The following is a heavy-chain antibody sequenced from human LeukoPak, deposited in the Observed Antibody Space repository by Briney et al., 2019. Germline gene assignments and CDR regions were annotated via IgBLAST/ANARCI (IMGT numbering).Heavy chain of an antibody. V-gene: IGHV3-23*01. J-gene: IGHJ4*02. CDR1: GFTFSSYA. Sequence: GGSLRLSCAASGFTFSSYAMSWVRQAPGNGLEWVSAISGSGGSTYYADSVKGRFTISRDNSKNTLYLQMNSRRAEDTAVYYCAKGAQLSRYRGSYLEFYYFDYWGQGNLVTVSS. CDR3: AKGAQLSRYRGSYLEFYYFDY. CDR2: ISGSGGST. D-gene: IGHD1-26*01.